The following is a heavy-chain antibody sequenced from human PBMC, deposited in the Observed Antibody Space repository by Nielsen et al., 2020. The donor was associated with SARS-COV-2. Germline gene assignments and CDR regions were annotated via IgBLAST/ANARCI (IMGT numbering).Heavy chain of an antibody. CDR3: ARLAAAGPYYYYYYGMDV. Sequence: GGSLRLSCAASGFTFSSYAMHWVRQAPGKGLEWVAVISYDGSNKYYADSVKGRFTISRDNSKNTLYLQMNSLRAEDTAVYYCARLAAAGPYYYYYYGMDVWGQGTTVTVSS. CDR2: ISYDGSNK. V-gene: IGHV3-30*04. D-gene: IGHD6-13*01. CDR1: GFTFSSYA. J-gene: IGHJ6*02.